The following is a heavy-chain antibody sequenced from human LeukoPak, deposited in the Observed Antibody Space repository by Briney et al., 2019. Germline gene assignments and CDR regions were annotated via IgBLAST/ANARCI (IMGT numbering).Heavy chain of an antibody. V-gene: IGHV4-59*08. CDR3: ARHFPHMDYSGWKQGWFDP. Sequence: KPSETLSLTCTVSGGSISSYYWSWIRRPPGKGLEWIGYIYYSGSTNYNPSLKSRVTISVDTSKNQFSLKLSSVTAADTAVYYCARHFPHMDYSGWKQGWFDPWGQGTLVTVSS. CDR2: IYYSGST. J-gene: IGHJ5*02. CDR1: GGSISSYY. D-gene: IGHD6-19*01.